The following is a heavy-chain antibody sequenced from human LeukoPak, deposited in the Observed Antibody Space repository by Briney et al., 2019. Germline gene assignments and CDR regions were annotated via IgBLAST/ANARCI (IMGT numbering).Heavy chain of an antibody. CDR2: ISSSSSYI. Sequence: GGSLRLSCAASGLTFSSHWMHWVRQAPGKGLEWVSSISSSSSYIYYADSVKGRFTISRDNAKNSLYLQMNSLRAEDTAVYYCARDFLVGATREWYNWFDPWGQGTLVTVSS. D-gene: IGHD1-26*01. V-gene: IGHV3-21*01. CDR3: ARDFLVGATREWYNWFDP. J-gene: IGHJ5*02. CDR1: GLTFSSHW.